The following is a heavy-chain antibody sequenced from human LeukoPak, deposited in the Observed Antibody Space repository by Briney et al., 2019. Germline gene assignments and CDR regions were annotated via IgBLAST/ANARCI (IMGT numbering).Heavy chain of an antibody. CDR1: GYSFTSYW. V-gene: IGHV5-51*01. CDR2: IYPGDSDT. J-gene: IGHJ6*02. D-gene: IGHD5-18*01. CDR3: ARLGYSYGSRYYYGMDV. Sequence: GESLKISCKGSGYSFTSYWIGWVRQMPGKCLEWMGIIYPGDSDTRYSPSFQGQVTISADKSISTAYLQWSSLKASDTAMYYCARLGYSYGSRYYYGMDVWGQGTTVTVSS.